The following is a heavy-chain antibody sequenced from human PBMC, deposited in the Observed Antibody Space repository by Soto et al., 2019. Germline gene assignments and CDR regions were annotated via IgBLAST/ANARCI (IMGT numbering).Heavy chain of an antibody. CDR3: ARHYGAGSFDN. CDR1: GFTFSTYG. J-gene: IGHJ4*02. CDR2: IWFDGKTK. V-gene: IGHV3-33*01. Sequence: QVQLVESGGGVVQPGRSLRLSCAASGFTFSTYGIHWVRQAPGTGLEGVALIWFDGKTKYYADTVQGRFTIARDNSKNTLFLQMNSMRADDTALYDCARHYGAGSFDNWGQGTLVTVSS. D-gene: IGHD3-10*01.